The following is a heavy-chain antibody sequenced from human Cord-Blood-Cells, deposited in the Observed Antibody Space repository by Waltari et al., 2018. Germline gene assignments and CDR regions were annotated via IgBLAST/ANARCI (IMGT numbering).Heavy chain of an antibody. CDR3: ARDGYSGSYYYGMDV. V-gene: IGHV1-69*01. CDR1: AGTFSSHA. CDR2: IIPIVGKA. Sequence: QLQLVQSGAEVKKPGSSVKVSCQASAGTFSSHAISSVRQAHGHGLEWMGGIIPIVGKANYAQKFQGRVTITADESTSTAYMELGSLRSEDTAVYYCARDGYSGSYYYGMDVWGQGTTVTVSS. D-gene: IGHD1-26*01. J-gene: IGHJ6*02.